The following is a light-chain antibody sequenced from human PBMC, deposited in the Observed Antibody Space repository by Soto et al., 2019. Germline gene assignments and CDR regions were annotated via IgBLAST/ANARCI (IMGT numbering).Light chain of an antibody. V-gene: IGLV1-44*01. J-gene: IGLJ2*01. Sequence: QSVLTQPPSASGTPGQRVTISCSGSSSNIASNTVNWYQQLPGTAPKLLIYNNNHRPSGVLDRFSGSKSGTSASLAISGLQSEDEADDYCAAWDDSLNGPLVGGGTKLTVL. CDR1: SSNIASNT. CDR2: NNN. CDR3: AAWDDSLNGPL.